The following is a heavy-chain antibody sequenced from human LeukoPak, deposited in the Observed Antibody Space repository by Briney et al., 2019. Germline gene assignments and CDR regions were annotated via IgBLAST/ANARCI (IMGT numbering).Heavy chain of an antibody. CDR1: GGSISSYY. D-gene: IGHD2-15*01. Sequence: SETLSLTCTVSGGSISSYYWSWIRQPAGKGLEWIGRIYTSGSTNYNPSLKSRVTMSVVTSKNQFSLKLSSVTAADTAVYYCARARLRSRLYCSGGSCYVDYWGQGTLVTVSS. J-gene: IGHJ4*02. V-gene: IGHV4-4*07. CDR3: ARARLRSRLYCSGGSCYVDY. CDR2: IYTSGST.